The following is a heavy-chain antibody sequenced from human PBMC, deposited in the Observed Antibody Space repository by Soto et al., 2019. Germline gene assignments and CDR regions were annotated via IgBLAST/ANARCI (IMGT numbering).Heavy chain of an antibody. CDR1: GYIFTSYG. CDR3: ARDPSTGLFEY. J-gene: IGHJ4*02. CDR2: INGDNGNI. D-gene: IGHD4-17*01. V-gene: IGHV1-18*04. Sequence: QVQLVQSGGDVKKPGASVKVSCWASGYIFTSYGISWVRQAPGQGLEWMGWINGDNGNINYAQNLQGRLTMTRDTSTSTVDMELRSLRSDDTAVYYCARDPSTGLFEYWGQGTLVTVSS.